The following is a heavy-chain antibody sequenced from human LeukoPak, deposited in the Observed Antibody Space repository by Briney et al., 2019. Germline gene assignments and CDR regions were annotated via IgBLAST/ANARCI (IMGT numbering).Heavy chain of an antibody. CDR2: INHSGST. J-gene: IGHJ6*03. Sequence: SETLSLTCAVYGGSFSGYYWSWIRQPPGKGLEWIGEINHSGSTNYNPSLKGRVTISVDTSKNQFSLKLSSVTAAETAVYYCAREGRYRYGYNEYHSYMDIWGKGTTVTVSS. CDR1: GGSFSGYY. CDR3: AREGRYRYGYNEYHSYMDI. D-gene: IGHD5-18*01. V-gene: IGHV4-34*01.